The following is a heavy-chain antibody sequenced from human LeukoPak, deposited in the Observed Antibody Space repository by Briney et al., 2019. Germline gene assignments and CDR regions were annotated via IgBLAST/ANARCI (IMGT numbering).Heavy chain of an antibody. CDR2: INHSGST. J-gene: IGHJ4*02. Sequence: SETLSLTCAVYGGSFSGYYWSWIRQPPGKGLEWIGEINHSGSTNYNPSLKSRVTISVDTSKNQFSLKLSSVIAADTAVYYCAGAGIAVAGGYKFDYWGQGTLVTVSS. CDR1: GGSFSGYY. V-gene: IGHV4-34*01. D-gene: IGHD6-19*01. CDR3: AGAGIAVAGGYKFDY.